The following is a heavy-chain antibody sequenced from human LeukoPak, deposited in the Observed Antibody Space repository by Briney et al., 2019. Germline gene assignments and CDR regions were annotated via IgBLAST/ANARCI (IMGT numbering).Heavy chain of an antibody. CDR3: ARHDPYYYDSSGLDY. Sequence: PSETLSLTCAVYGGSFSGYYWSWIRQPPGKGLEWIGSIYYTGSTSYNPSLKSRVTISVDTSKNQFSLKLRSVTAADTAVYYCARHDPYYYDSSGLDYWGQGTLVTVSS. J-gene: IGHJ4*02. V-gene: IGHV4-34*01. D-gene: IGHD3-22*01. CDR2: IYYTGST. CDR1: GGSFSGYY.